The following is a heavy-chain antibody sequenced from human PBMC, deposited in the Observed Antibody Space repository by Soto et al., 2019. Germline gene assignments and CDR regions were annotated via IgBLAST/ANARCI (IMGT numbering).Heavy chain of an antibody. V-gene: IGHV1-69*06. CDR1: GGTFSSYA. CDR3: ASGYYDSSGYYYPPGYYYYGMDV. CDR2: IIPIFGTA. Sequence: QVQLVQSGAEVKKPGSSVKVSCKASGGTFSSYAISWVRQAPGQGLEWMGGIIPIFGTANYAQKFQGRVTITADKSTSTDYMELSSLRSEDTAVYYCASGYYDSSGYYYPPGYYYYGMDVWGQGTTVTVSS. J-gene: IGHJ6*02. D-gene: IGHD3-22*01.